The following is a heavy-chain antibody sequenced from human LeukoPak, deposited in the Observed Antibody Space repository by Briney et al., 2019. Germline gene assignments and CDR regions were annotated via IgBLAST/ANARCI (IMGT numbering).Heavy chain of an antibody. Sequence: SETLSLTCTVSGGSISSYYWSWIRQPPGKGLEWIGYIYYTRSANYNPSVKSRVTISGDTSKNQVSLNLDSVTAADTAVYYCATDKGYHYYWGQGTLVTVSS. V-gene: IGHV4-59*01. CDR2: IYYTRSA. D-gene: IGHD5-12*01. J-gene: IGHJ4*02. CDR1: GGSISSYY. CDR3: ATDKGYHYY.